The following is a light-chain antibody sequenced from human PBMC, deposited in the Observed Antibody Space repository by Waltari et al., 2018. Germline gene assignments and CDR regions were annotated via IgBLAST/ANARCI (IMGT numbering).Light chain of an antibody. CDR3: CSYAGTYTYV. CDR2: DVN. CDR1: SSDVVSYNY. Sequence: QSALTQPRSVSGSPGQSVTISCTGTSSDVVSYNYVSWYQHHPGNAPKLIINDVNKRPSGVPDRCAGSRSGNTASLTISGLQPEEEADYYCCSYAGTYTYVFDTGTTVSVL. V-gene: IGLV2-11*01. J-gene: IGLJ1*01.